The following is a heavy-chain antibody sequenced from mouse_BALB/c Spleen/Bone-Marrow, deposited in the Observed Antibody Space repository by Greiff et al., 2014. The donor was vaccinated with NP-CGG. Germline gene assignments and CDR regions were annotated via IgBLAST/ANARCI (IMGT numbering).Heavy chain of an antibody. CDR1: GYTFTYYT. CDR2: INPTSNYT. J-gene: IGHJ3*01. Sequence: VQLQQSGAELARPGASVRMSCRPSGYTFTYYTMYWVKQRPGQGLEWIGYINPTSNYTNYNQKFKDKATLTADTSSNTAYMQLSSLTSEDSAVYYCVREAPWSFFTFWGQGTLVTVSA. CDR3: VREAPWSFFTF. V-gene: IGHV1-4*01.